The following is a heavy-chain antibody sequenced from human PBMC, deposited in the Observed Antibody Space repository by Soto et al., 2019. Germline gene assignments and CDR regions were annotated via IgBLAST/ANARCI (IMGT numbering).Heavy chain of an antibody. Sequence: ASVKVSCKASGYTFTSYDINWVRQATGQGLEWMGWMNPNSGNTGYAQKFQGRVTMTRNTSISTAYMELSSLRSEDTAVYYCARGFGWFGELSRVWDYWGQGTLVTVSS. D-gene: IGHD3-10*01. V-gene: IGHV1-8*01. J-gene: IGHJ4*02. CDR2: MNPNSGNT. CDR1: GYTFTSYD. CDR3: ARGFGWFGELSRVWDY.